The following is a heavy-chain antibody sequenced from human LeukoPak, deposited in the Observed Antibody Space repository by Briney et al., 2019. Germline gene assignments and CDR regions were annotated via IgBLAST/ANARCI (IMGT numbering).Heavy chain of an antibody. Sequence: PGGSLRLSCAASGFTVSSNYMSWVRQAPGKGLEWVGFIRSKAYGGTTEYAASVKGRFTISRDDSKSIAYLQMNSLKTEDTAVYYCTREGIHVYGDVKVHQRGYYYYYMDVWGKGTTVTISS. J-gene: IGHJ6*03. CDR3: TREGIHVYGDVKVHQRGYYYYYMDV. D-gene: IGHD4-17*01. V-gene: IGHV3-49*04. CDR1: GFTVSSNY. CDR2: IRSKAYGGTT.